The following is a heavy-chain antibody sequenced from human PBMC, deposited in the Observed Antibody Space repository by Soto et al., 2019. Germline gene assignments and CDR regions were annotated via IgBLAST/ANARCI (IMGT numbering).Heavy chain of an antibody. Sequence: ASVKVSCKASGGTFSSYAISWVRQAPGQGLEWMGGIIPIFGTANYAQKFQGRVTITADESTSTAYMELSSLRSEDTAVYYCARDGQQLAHYGMDVWGQGTTVTVSS. V-gene: IGHV1-69*13. CDR1: GGTFSSYA. CDR2: IIPIFGTA. J-gene: IGHJ6*02. D-gene: IGHD6-13*01. CDR3: ARDGQQLAHYGMDV.